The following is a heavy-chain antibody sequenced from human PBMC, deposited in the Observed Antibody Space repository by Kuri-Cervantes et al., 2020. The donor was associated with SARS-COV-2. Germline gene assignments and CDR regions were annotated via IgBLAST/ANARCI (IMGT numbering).Heavy chain of an antibody. D-gene: IGHD5-24*01. CDR1: GFTFSSYA. J-gene: IGHJ3*02. V-gene: IGHV3-23*01. CDR3: ARELVVDFDI. Sequence: GESLKISCAASGFTFSSYAMSWVRQAPGKGLEWVSAISGSGGSTYYADSVKGRFTISRDNSKNTLYLQMNSLRAEDTAVYYCARELVVDFDIWGQGTMVTVSS. CDR2: ISGSGGST.